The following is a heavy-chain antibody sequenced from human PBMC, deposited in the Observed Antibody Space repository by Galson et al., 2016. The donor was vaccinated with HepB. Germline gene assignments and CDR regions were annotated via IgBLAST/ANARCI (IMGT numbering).Heavy chain of an antibody. J-gene: IGHJ3*02. CDR3: AKWYTSSWYRGVFDI. CDR2: ISGSGGVT. D-gene: IGHD6-13*01. V-gene: IGHV3-23*01. Sequence: SLRLSCAASGFTFSSYPMSWVRQAPGKGLEWVSSISGSGGVTSSADSVKGRFTISRDNSKDTLSLQMNSLRVEDTAVYFCAKWYTSSWYRGVFDIWGQGTMVTVSS. CDR1: GFTFSSYP.